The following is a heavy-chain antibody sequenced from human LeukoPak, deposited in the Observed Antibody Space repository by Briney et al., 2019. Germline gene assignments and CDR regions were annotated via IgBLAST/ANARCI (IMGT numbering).Heavy chain of an antibody. CDR2: IYYSGST. J-gene: IGHJ2*01. CDR3: ARDRGGYFDL. D-gene: IGHD4-17*01. Sequence: SDTLSLTCTVSGGSISSYYWSWIRQPPGKGLEWIGYIYYSGSTNYNPSLKSRVTISVDTSKNQFSLKLSSVTAADTAMFYCARDRGGYFDLWGRGTLVTVSS. V-gene: IGHV4-59*01. CDR1: GGSISSYY.